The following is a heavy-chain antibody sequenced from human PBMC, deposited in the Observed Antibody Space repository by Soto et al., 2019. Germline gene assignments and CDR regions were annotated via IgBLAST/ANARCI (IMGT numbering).Heavy chain of an antibody. CDR2: IIPILGIA. CDR3: ARAPAGYSGYDLDV. V-gene: IGHV1-69*02. CDR1: GGTFSSYT. Sequence: QVQLVQSGAEVKKPGSSVKVSCKASGGTFSSYTISWVRQAPGQGLEWMGRIIPILGIANYAQKLQGRVTITADKSTSTAYMELSSLRSEDTAVYYCARAPAGYSGYDLDVWGQGTTVTVSS. D-gene: IGHD5-12*01. J-gene: IGHJ6*02.